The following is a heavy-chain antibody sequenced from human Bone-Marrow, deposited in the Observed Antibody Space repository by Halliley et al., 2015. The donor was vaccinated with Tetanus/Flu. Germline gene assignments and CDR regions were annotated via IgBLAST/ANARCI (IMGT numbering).Heavy chain of an antibody. J-gene: IGHJ4*02. Sequence: TLSLTCAVYGESFSGHYWIWIRQSPGKGLEWIGEIDHNGIANYNPSLKSRLMMSVDTTRKRFSLELRSVTAADTAIYYCARSQAFHIVAGLDYGGQGTRVSVSS. D-gene: IGHD5-12*01. CDR3: ARSQAFHIVAGLDY. CDR2: IDHNGIA. V-gene: IGHV4-34*10. CDR1: GESFSGHY.